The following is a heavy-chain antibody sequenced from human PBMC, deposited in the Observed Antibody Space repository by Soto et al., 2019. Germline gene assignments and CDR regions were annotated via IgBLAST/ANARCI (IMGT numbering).Heavy chain of an antibody. D-gene: IGHD6-19*01. CDR2: IKSRAHGGTT. J-gene: IGHJ4*02. Sequence: EVQLVESGGGLVKPGGSLRLSCAASGFTFTKAWMTWVRQTAGKGLEWVGRIKSRAHGGTTDYAASVKDRFIISRDDSNDTLYLHMNRLKNDDTAVYYCTTASQWLPPYSWGQGALVTVSS. CDR1: GFTFTKAW. V-gene: IGHV3-15*01. CDR3: TTASQWLPPYS.